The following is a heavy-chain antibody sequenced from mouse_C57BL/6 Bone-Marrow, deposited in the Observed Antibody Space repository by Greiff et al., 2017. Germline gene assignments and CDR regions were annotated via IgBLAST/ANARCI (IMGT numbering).Heavy chain of an antibody. CDR1: GFTFSSYG. V-gene: IGHV5-6*02. J-gene: IGHJ2*01. CDR3: ARRRNYEDY. CDR2: ISSGGSYT. D-gene: IGHD2-1*01. Sequence: EVKLMESGGDLVKPGGSLKLSCAASGFTFSSYGMSWVRQTPDKRLEWVATISSGGSYTYYPDSVKGRFTISRDNATNTLYLQMSSLKSEDTAMYYCARRRNYEDYWGQGTTLTVSS.